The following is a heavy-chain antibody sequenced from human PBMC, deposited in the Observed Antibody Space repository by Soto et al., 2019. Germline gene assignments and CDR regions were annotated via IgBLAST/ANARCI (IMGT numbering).Heavy chain of an antibody. CDR3: AHTVGLVVVTSEDEYFQH. V-gene: IGHV2-5*02. CDR2: IYWDDDK. J-gene: IGHJ1*01. Sequence: QITLKESGPRLVKPTQSLTLTCTFSGFSLSTSGVGVGWIRQPPGKALEWLAVIYWDDDKGYSPSLKNRLTITKDTSKNQVVLTMTNMDPVDTATYYCAHTVGLVVVTSEDEYFQHCGQGTQVTVSS. CDR1: GFSLSTSGVG. D-gene: IGHD2-21*02.